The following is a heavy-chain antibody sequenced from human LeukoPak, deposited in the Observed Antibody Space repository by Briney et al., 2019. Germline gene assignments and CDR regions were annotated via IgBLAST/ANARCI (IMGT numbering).Heavy chain of an antibody. V-gene: IGHV3-66*01. CDR1: RLTFSSYN. Sequence: GGSLRLSCAASRLTFSSYNMNWVRQAPGKGLEWVSVIYNDGSTYYADSVKGRFTISRDSSKNTLYLQLNSLRDEDTAVYYCARGWGFFDYWGQGTLVTVSS. CDR2: IYNDGST. J-gene: IGHJ4*02. CDR3: ARGWGFFDY. D-gene: IGHD7-27*01.